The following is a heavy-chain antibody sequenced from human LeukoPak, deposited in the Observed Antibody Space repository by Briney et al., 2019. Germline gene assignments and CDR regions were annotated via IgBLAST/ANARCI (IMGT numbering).Heavy chain of an antibody. V-gene: IGHV3-33*06. Sequence: GGSLRLSCAASGFTFSRYGMHWVRQAPGKGLEWVAAIWYDGSNKDYADSVKGRFTISRDNSKNTLYLQMNSLRAEDTAVYYCAKCPTGYTKTFDSWGQGTLVTVSS. D-gene: IGHD6-13*01. J-gene: IGHJ4*02. CDR3: AKCPTGYTKTFDS. CDR2: IWYDGSNK. CDR1: GFTFSRYG.